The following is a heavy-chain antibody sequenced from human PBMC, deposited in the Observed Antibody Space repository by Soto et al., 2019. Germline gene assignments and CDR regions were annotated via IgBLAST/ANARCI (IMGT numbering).Heavy chain of an antibody. D-gene: IGHD6-6*01. Sequence: QITLEGSGPTLVKPTQTLTLTCTLSGISLSTSGVGLGWIRQTPGKALEWLALIYWNDDKRYNPSLKTRLTITKDTSKNQAVLKMTNMDPVDTATYYCARGLATLPVFAFDILDLGTVVIVSS. CDR1: GISLSTSGVG. J-gene: IGHJ3*02. CDR3: ARGLATLPVFAFDI. CDR2: IYWNDDK. V-gene: IGHV2-5*01.